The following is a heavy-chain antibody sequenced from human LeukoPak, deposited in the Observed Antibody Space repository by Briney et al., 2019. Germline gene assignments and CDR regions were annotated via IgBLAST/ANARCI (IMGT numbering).Heavy chain of an antibody. CDR3: ARGGMVRDRRHFQFDH. V-gene: IGHV1-46*01. J-gene: IGHJ4*02. CDR1: GYTFTSYY. Sequence: ASVKVSCKASGYTFTSYYMHWVRQAPGQGLEWMGIINPSGGRTSYAQKFQGRVTMTRDMSTSTVYMDLTSLRSEDTAVYYCARGGMVRDRRHFQFDHWGQGTLVTVSS. CDR2: INPSGGRT. D-gene: IGHD3-10*01.